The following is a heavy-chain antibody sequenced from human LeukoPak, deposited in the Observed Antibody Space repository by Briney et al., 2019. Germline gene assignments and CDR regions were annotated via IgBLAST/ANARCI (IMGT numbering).Heavy chain of an antibody. D-gene: IGHD6-19*01. CDR1: GGSISSSSYY. CDR2: IYFSGTT. CDR3: ARADQWLVLDY. J-gene: IGHJ4*02. V-gene: IGHV4-39*07. Sequence: SETLSLTCTVSGGSISSSSYYWGWIRQPPGKGLEWIGSIYFSGTTYYNPSLQSRVTISVDTAKNQFSLKLSSVTAADTAVYYCARADQWLVLDYWDQGTLVTVSS.